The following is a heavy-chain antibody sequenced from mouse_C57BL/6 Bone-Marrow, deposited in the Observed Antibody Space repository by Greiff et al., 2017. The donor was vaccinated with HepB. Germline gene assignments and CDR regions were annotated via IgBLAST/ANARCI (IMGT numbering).Heavy chain of an antibody. CDR3: TAYYSNFFYAKDY. D-gene: IGHD2-5*01. CDR2: IRLKSDNYAT. CDR1: GFTFSNYW. V-gene: IGHV6-3*01. Sequence: EVKVEESGGGLVQPGGSMKLSCVASGFTFSNYWMNWVRQSPEKGLEWVAQIRLKSDNYATHYAESVKGRFTISRDDSKSSVYLQMNNLRAEDTGIYYCTAYYSNFFYAKDYWGQGTSVTVSS. J-gene: IGHJ4*01.